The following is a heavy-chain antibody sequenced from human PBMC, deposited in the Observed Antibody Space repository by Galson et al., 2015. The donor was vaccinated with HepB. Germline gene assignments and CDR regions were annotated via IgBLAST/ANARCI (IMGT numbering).Heavy chain of an antibody. CDR1: GASINTNIW. CDR3: ALRHLWSPNNFDC. V-gene: IGHV4/OR15-8*02. J-gene: IGHJ4*02. D-gene: IGHD3-10*01. Sequence: SETLSLTCVVSGASINTNIWWSWVRQAPGKGLEWIGEIYHNGNTIYDPSLQRRVSTSVHKSKNQFSLNLNSATAADTAVYYCALRHLWSPNNFDCWGQGTLVIVSS. CDR2: IYHNGNT.